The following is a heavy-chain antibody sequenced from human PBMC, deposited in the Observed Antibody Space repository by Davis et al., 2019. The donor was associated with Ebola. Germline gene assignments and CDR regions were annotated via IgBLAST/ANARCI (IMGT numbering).Heavy chain of an antibody. V-gene: IGHV4-34*01. Sequence: PGGSLRLSCAVSGGSISSGGYSWSWIRQPPGKGLEWIGEINHSGSTNYNPSLKSRVTISVDTSKNQFSLKLSSVTAADTAVYYCARAIFNYYYYGMDVWGQGTTVTVSS. CDR2: INHSGST. D-gene: IGHD3-3*01. CDR1: GGSISSGGYS. J-gene: IGHJ6*02. CDR3: ARAIFNYYYYGMDV.